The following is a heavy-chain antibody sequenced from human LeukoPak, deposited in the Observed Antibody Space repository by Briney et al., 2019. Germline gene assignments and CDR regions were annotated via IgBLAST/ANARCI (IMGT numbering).Heavy chain of an antibody. CDR3: ARRIVAVAHNRAPYNWFDP. Sequence: GGSLRLSCAASGFTFDDYGMSWVRQAPGKGLEWVSGINWNGGSTGYADSVKGRFTISRDNAKNSLYLQMNSLRAEDTALYYCARRIVAVAHNRAPYNWFDPWGQGTLVTVSS. D-gene: IGHD2-15*01. CDR2: INWNGGST. V-gene: IGHV3-20*04. J-gene: IGHJ5*02. CDR1: GFTFDDYG.